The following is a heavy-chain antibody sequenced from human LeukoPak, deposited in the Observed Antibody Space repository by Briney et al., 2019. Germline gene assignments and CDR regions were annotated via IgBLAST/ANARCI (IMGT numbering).Heavy chain of an antibody. CDR1: GFTFSSYS. J-gene: IGHJ5*02. CDR3: AKDVGSSNWFDP. Sequence: GGSLRLSCAASGFTFSSYSMNWVRQAPGKGLEWVSSISSSSSYIYYADSVKGRFTISRDNAKNSLYLQMNSLRAEDTAVYYCAKDVGSSNWFDPWGQGTLVTVSS. V-gene: IGHV3-21*01. CDR2: ISSSSSYI. D-gene: IGHD2-15*01.